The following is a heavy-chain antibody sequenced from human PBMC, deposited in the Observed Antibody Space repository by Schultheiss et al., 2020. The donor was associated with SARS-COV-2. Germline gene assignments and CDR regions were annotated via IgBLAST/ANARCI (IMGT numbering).Heavy chain of an antibody. J-gene: IGHJ3*02. CDR1: GGSFSSGGYS. V-gene: IGHV4-30-2*05. D-gene: IGHD3-22*01. CDR2: IYHSGST. CDR3: ARAQRITMIVVVITGAFDI. Sequence: SETLSLTCAVYGGSFSSGGYSWSWIRQPPGKGLEWIGYIYHSGSTYYNPSLKSRVTISVDTSKNQFSLKLSSVTAADTAVYYCARAQRITMIVVVITGAFDIWGQGTMVTVSS.